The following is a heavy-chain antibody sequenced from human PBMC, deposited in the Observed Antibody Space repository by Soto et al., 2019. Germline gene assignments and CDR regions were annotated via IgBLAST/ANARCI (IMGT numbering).Heavy chain of an antibody. CDR1: GFTFSSYA. V-gene: IGHV3-30-3*01. D-gene: IGHD6-19*01. CDR3: ARDLEVAVAGA. CDR2: ISYDGSNK. J-gene: IGHJ5*02. Sequence: QVQLVESGGGVVQPGRSLRLSCAASGFTFSSYAMHWVRLAPGKGLEWVAVISYDGSNKYYADSVKGRFTISRDNSKNTLYLQMNSLRAEDTAVYYCARDLEVAVAGAWGQGTLVTVSS.